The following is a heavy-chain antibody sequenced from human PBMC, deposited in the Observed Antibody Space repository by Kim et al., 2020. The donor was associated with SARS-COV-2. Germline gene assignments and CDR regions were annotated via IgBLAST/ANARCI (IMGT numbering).Heavy chain of an antibody. V-gene: IGHV1-2*02. CDR3: ARGSSSLVYWYFDL. J-gene: IGHJ2*01. CDR1: GYTLTGYY. Sequence: ASVKVSCKASGYTLTGYYMHWVRQAPGQGLEWLGWINPNSGGTNYAQKFQGRVTMTRDTSISTAYMELSRLRSDDTAVYYCARGSSSLVYWYFDLWGRGTLVTVSS. CDR2: INPNSGGT. D-gene: IGHD6-13*01.